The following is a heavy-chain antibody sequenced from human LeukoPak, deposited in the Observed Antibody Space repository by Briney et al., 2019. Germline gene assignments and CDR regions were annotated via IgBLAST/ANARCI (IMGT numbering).Heavy chain of an antibody. CDR3: ARDHPYYYDSSGYYAFDY. D-gene: IGHD3-22*01. V-gene: IGHV1-18*01. CDR2: ISAYNGNT. J-gene: IGHJ4*02. Sequence: GASVKVSCKASGYTLTSYGISWVRQAPGQGLEWMGWISAYNGNTNYAQKLQGRVTMTTDTSTSTAYMELRSLRSDDTAVYYCARDHPYYYDSSGYYAFDYWGQGTLVTVSS. CDR1: GYTLTSYG.